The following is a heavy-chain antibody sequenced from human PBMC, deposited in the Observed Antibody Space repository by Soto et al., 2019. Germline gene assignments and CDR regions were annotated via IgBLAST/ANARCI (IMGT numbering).Heavy chain of an antibody. CDR1: GGSISSGDYY. CDR3: ATNGGVNYYYGMDV. Sequence: QVQLQESGPGLVKPSQTLSLTCTVSGGSISSGDYYWSWIRQPPGKGLEWIGYIYYSGSTYYNPSLTSRVTIPVDTSKNQFSLQLSSVTAADTAVYYCATNGGVNYYYGMDVWGQGTTVTVSS. D-gene: IGHD6-25*01. J-gene: IGHJ6*02. V-gene: IGHV4-30-4*01. CDR2: IYYSGST.